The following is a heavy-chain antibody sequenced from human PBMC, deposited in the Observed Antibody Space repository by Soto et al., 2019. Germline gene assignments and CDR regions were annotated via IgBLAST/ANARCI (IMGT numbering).Heavy chain of an antibody. V-gene: IGHV1-58*01. J-gene: IGHJ4*02. Sequence: SVKVSCKASGFTFTSSAVQWVRQARGQRLEWIGWIVVGSGNTNYAQKFQERVTITRDMSTSTAYMELSSLRSEDTAVYYCAVDVDTATVFDYWGQGTLVTVSS. CDR3: AVDVDTATVFDY. CDR2: IVVGSGNT. CDR1: GFTFTSSA. D-gene: IGHD5-18*01.